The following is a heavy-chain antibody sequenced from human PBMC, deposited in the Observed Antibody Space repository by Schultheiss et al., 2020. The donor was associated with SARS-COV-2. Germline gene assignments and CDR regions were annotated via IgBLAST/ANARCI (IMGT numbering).Heavy chain of an antibody. V-gene: IGHV3-21*01. CDR3: ARDPIAVAYYFYYGMDV. CDR2: ISASSRYI. D-gene: IGHD6-19*01. Sequence: GGSLRLSCAASGFTFSSYGMNWVRQAPGKGLEWVSSISASSRYIYYADSVKGRFTISRDNSKNTLYLQMNSLRAEDTAVYYCARDPIAVAYYFYYGMDVWGQGTTVTVSS. CDR1: GFTFSSYG. J-gene: IGHJ6*02.